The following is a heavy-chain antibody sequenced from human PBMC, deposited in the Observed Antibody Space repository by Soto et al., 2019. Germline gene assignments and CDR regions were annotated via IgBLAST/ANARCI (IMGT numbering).Heavy chain of an antibody. J-gene: IGHJ4*02. CDR3: AKVSPSSGWYPFDY. Sequence: SLRLSCEAAGFTFSSYGMHWVRQALGKGLEWVAVISYDGSNKYYADSVKGRFTISRDNSKNTLYLQMNSLRAEDTAVYYCAKVSPSSGWYPFDYWGQGTLVTVSS. D-gene: IGHD6-19*01. CDR1: GFTFSSYG. V-gene: IGHV3-30*18. CDR2: ISYDGSNK.